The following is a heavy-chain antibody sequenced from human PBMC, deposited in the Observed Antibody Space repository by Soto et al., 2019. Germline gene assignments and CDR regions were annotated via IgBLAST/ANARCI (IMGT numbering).Heavy chain of an antibody. V-gene: IGHV1-69*01. D-gene: IGHD1-26*01. Sequence: QVQLVQSGAEVKKPGSSLNVSCKASGGTFSSYSINWVRQAPGPGLEWMGEIIPIFGTANYAQKFQGRVTITEDESPRTAYMELSSLRSEDTDVYYCARDGGRHSGGIDYWGQGTLVTVSS. CDR1: GGTFSSYS. J-gene: IGHJ4*02. CDR2: IIPIFGTA. CDR3: ARDGGRHSGGIDY.